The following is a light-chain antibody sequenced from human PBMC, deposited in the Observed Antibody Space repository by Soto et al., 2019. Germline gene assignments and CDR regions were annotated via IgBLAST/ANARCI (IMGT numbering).Light chain of an antibody. Sequence: DRQMTQSPSTLSGSVGDRVTITCRASQTISSWLAWYQQKPGKAPKLLIYKASTLKSGVPSRFSGSGSGTEFTLTISSLQPEDFATYYCQQLESYPSTFGGGTMVDI. V-gene: IGKV1-5*03. CDR2: KAS. CDR1: QTISSW. CDR3: QQLESYPST. J-gene: IGKJ4*01.